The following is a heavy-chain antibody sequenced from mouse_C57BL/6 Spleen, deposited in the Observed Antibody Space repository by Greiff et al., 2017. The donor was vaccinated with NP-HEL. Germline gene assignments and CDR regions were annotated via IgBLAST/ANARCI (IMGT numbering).Heavy chain of an antibody. CDR2: IDPSDSYT. CDR1: GYTFTSYW. Sequence: VQLQQPGAELVMPGASVKLSCKASGYTFTSYWMHWVKQRPGQGLEWIGEIDPSDSYTNYNQKFKGKSTLTVDKSSSTAYMQLSSLTSVDSAVYYCARYPFFAYWGQGTLVTVSA. CDR3: ARYPFFAY. V-gene: IGHV1-69*01. J-gene: IGHJ3*01.